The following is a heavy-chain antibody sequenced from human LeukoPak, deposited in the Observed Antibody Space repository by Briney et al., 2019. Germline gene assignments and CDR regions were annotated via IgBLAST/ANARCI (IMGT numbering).Heavy chain of an antibody. CDR2: ISSSSSYI. J-gene: IGHJ4*02. CDR1: RFTFSSYS. Sequence: GGSLRLSCAASRFTFSSYSMNWVRQAPGKGLEWVSSISSSSSYIYYADSVKGRFTISRDNAKNSLYLQMNSLRAEDTAVYYCARDSARYCSGGSCPQGDYWGQGTLVTVSS. D-gene: IGHD2-15*01. V-gene: IGHV3-21*01. CDR3: ARDSARYCSGGSCPQGDY.